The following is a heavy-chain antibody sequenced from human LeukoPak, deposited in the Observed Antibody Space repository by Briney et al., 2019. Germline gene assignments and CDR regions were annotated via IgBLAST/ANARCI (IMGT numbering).Heavy chain of an antibody. Sequence: PGGSLRLSCAASGFTFSSYEMNWVRQAPGKGLEWVAVISYDGSNKYYADSVKGRFTISRDNSKNTLYLQMNSLRAEDTAVYYCTRDRGMAAAGTWYFDYWGQGTLVTVSS. CDR3: TRDRGMAAAGTWYFDY. J-gene: IGHJ4*02. V-gene: IGHV3-30-3*01. CDR2: ISYDGSNK. CDR1: GFTFSSYE. D-gene: IGHD6-13*01.